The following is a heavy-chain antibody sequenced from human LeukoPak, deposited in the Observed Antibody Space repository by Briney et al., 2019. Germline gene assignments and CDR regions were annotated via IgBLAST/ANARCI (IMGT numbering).Heavy chain of an antibody. D-gene: IGHD6-13*01. Sequence: PGRSLRLSCAASGFTFSSYGMHCVRQAPGKGLECVAAISYDGTNKYYGDSVKGRFTISRDNSKNTLYLQMNSLRAEDTAVYYCAKGYGQRLVNNWFDPWGQGTLVTVSS. V-gene: IGHV3-30*18. CDR3: AKGYGQRLVNNWFDP. CDR1: GFTFSSYG. CDR2: ISYDGTNK. J-gene: IGHJ5*02.